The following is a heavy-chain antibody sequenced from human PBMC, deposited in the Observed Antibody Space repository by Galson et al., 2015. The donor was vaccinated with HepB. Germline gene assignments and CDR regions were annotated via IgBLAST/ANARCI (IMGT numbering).Heavy chain of an antibody. Sequence: SLRLSCAASGFTLSDHYMSWFRQAPGKGLEWVSYISYSGSSSDYSYSVNGRFTISRDNAKNSLYLQMNTLRADDTAVYYCARGTAGDYWGQGTLVTVSS. CDR3: ARGTAGDY. J-gene: IGHJ4*02. CDR1: GFTLSDHY. V-gene: IGHV3-11*01. CDR2: ISYSGSSS.